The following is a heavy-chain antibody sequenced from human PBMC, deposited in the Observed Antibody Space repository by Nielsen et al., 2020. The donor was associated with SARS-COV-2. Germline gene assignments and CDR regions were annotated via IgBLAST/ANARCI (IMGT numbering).Heavy chain of an antibody. J-gene: IGHJ6*02. D-gene: IGHD3-22*01. Sequence: SLKISCAASGFTFSSYAMHWVRQAPGKGLEWVAVISYDGSNKYYADSVKGRFTISRDNSKNTLYLQMNSLRAEDTAVYYCARAYYYDSSGYYYYYYGMDVWGQGTTVTVSS. V-gene: IGHV3-30-3*01. CDR3: ARAYYYDSSGYYYYYYGMDV. CDR1: GFTFSSYA. CDR2: ISYDGSNK.